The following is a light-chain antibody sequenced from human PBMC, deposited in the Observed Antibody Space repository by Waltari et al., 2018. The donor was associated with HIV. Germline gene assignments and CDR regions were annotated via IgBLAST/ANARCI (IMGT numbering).Light chain of an antibody. CDR1: TGAVTSGYY. Sequence: QTVVTQEPSLTVPPGGTVTLTCASSTGAVTSGYYPNWFQQKPGQAPRSLIYNINDKHSWNPGRFSGSLLGGKVALTLSGVQPEDEAEYHCLLYYGGAWVFGGGTKLTVL. V-gene: IGLV7-43*01. CDR2: NIN. J-gene: IGLJ3*02. CDR3: LLYYGGAWV.